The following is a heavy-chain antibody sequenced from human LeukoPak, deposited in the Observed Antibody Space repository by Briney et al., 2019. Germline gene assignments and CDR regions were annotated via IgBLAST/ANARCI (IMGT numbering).Heavy chain of an antibody. Sequence: SETLSLTCAVYGGSFSGYYWSWIRQPPGKGLEWIGEINHSGSTNYNPSLKSRVTISVDTSKNQFSLKLSSVTAADTAVYYCARARQLRYFDWSTQDYYYYGMDVWGQGTTVTVSS. CDR3: ARARQLRYFDWSTQDYYYYGMDV. CDR1: GGSFSGYY. CDR2: INHSGST. J-gene: IGHJ6*02. D-gene: IGHD3-9*01. V-gene: IGHV4-34*01.